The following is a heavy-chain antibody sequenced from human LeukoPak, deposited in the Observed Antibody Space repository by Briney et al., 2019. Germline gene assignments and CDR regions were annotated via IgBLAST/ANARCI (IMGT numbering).Heavy chain of an antibody. V-gene: IGHV4-59*12. CDR2: IYYSGST. J-gene: IGHJ1*01. D-gene: IGHD6-13*01. Sequence: SETLSLTCTVSGGSISSYYWSWIRQPPGKGPEWIGYIYYSGSTNYNPSLKSRVTISVDTSKNQFSLKLSSVTAADTAVYYCARAPPGYSSSWLYFQHWGQGTLVTVSS. CDR1: GGSISSYY. CDR3: ARAPPGYSSSWLYFQH.